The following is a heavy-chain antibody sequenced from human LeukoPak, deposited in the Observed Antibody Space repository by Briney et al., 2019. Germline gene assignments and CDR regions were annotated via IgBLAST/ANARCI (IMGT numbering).Heavy chain of an antibody. J-gene: IGHJ4*02. CDR2: ILLDGSEK. D-gene: IGHD2-2*01. Sequence: GGSLRLSCAASGFTFSSYWMSWVRQAPGKGLVWVANILLDGSEKYYVDSVKGRFTISRDNAKNSLYLQMNSLRAEDTAVYYCATDCSSVSCFDYWGQGTLVTVSS. V-gene: IGHV3-7*02. CDR1: GFTFSSYW. CDR3: ATDCSSVSCFDY.